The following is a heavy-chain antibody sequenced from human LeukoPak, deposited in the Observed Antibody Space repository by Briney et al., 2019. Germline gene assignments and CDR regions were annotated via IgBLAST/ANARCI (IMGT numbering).Heavy chain of an antibody. D-gene: IGHD5-12*01. Sequence: ASVKVSYKASGYTFTSYDINWVRQATGQGLEWMGWMNPNSGNTGYAQKFQGRVTMTRNTSISTAYMELSSLRSEDTAVYYCARGRYSNRGFDYWGQGTLVTVSS. CDR1: GYTFTSYD. CDR2: MNPNSGNT. J-gene: IGHJ4*02. CDR3: ARGRYSNRGFDY. V-gene: IGHV1-8*01.